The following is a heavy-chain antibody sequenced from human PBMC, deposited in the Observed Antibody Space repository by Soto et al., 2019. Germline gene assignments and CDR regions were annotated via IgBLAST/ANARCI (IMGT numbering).Heavy chain of an antibody. Sequence: QVQLVQSGAEVKKPGASVKDSCKASGYTFTSYYMHWVRQAPGQGLEWMGIINPSGGSTSYAQKFQVRVTMTRDTSTSTVYMELSSLRSEDTAVYYCARSAFPRGISMVRGVIKSPFDYWGQGTLVTVSS. CDR1: GYTFTSYY. CDR3: ARSAFPRGISMVRGVIKSPFDY. J-gene: IGHJ4*02. CDR2: INPSGGST. D-gene: IGHD3-10*01. V-gene: IGHV1-46*01.